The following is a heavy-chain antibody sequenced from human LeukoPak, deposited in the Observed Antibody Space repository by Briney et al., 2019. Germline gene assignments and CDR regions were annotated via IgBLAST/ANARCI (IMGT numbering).Heavy chain of an antibody. CDR3: ARDAGENGMDV. CDR1: GFTFSNYR. D-gene: IGHD4-17*01. CDR2: IKQDGSEK. Sequence: GGSESLYCAASGFTFSNYRFSWARQAPGKGLEWVANIKQDGSEKYYVDPVTGRFPISRENAKNTLYLQMNSLRAEDTAVYYCARDAGENGMDVWGDGTPVTVSS. V-gene: IGHV3-7*05. J-gene: IGHJ6*04.